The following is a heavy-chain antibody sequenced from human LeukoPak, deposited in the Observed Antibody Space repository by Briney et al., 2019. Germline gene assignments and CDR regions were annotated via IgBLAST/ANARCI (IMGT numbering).Heavy chain of an antibody. CDR2: IIPIFGTA. Sequence: SVKVSCKASGGTFSSYAISWVRQAPGQGLEWMGGIIPIFGTANYAQKFQGRVTITADESTSTAYMELSSLRSEDTAVYYCARDLDYGGNIANWFDPWGQGTLVTVSS. D-gene: IGHD4-23*01. V-gene: IGHV1-69*01. J-gene: IGHJ5*02. CDR1: GGTFSSYA. CDR3: ARDLDYGGNIANWFDP.